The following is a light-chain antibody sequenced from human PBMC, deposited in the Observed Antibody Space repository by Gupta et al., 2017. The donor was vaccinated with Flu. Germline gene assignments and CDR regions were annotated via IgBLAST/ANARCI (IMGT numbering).Light chain of an antibody. CDR2: DAS. CDR1: QSMSSY. CDR3: QQCMTSPIT. V-gene: IGKV3-11*01. J-gene: IGKJ5*01. Sequence: EVVLTQSPATLSLSPGERATLSCRASQSMSSYLAWYQQRPGQSPRLLIYDASNRATGIPGRFSGSGSGTDFTLTISSLEPEDFAVYYCQQCMTSPITFGQGTRMQIK.